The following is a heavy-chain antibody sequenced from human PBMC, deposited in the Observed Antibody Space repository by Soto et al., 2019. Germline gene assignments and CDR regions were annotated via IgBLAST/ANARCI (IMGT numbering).Heavy chain of an antibody. V-gene: IGHV3-30*18. CDR1: GFTFSSYG. Sequence: QVQLVESGGGVVQPGRSLRLSCAASGFTFSSYGMHWVRQAPGKGLEWVAVISYDGSNKYYADSVKGRFTISRDNSKNTRYLQMNSLRAEDTAVYYCAKDPIPHDCSGGSCYGVNWFDPWGQGTLVTVSS. CDR2: ISYDGSNK. D-gene: IGHD2-15*01. J-gene: IGHJ5*02. CDR3: AKDPIPHDCSGGSCYGVNWFDP.